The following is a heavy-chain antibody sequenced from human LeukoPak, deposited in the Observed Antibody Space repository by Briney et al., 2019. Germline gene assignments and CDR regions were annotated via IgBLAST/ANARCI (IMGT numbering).Heavy chain of an antibody. D-gene: IGHD2-15*01. Sequence: ASVKVSCKASAYTFIGYYLHWVRQAPGQGLEWMGWINPHNGDTNYAQKFQGRVTMTRDTSITTAYMDLSRLKSDDTAVYYCATVRDIVVGGGPYYFDYWGQGTLVTVSS. V-gene: IGHV1-2*02. CDR3: ATVRDIVVGGGPYYFDY. CDR1: AYTFIGYY. CDR2: INPHNGDT. J-gene: IGHJ4*02.